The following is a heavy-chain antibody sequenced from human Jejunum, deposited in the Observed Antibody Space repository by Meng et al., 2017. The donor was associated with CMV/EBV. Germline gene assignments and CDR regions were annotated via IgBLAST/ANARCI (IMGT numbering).Heavy chain of an antibody. Sequence: SSYGMNWVRQAPGKGLEWVSSISPTSAYIYYAESLQGRFTISRDNANNSVYLQLNSLRAEDTAVYYCARRSCTTMFCESRDAFDVWGQGTMVTVSS. CDR3: ARRSCTTMFCESRDAFDV. J-gene: IGHJ3*01. CDR1: SSYG. V-gene: IGHV3-21*06. D-gene: IGHD3-9*01. CDR2: ISPTSAYI.